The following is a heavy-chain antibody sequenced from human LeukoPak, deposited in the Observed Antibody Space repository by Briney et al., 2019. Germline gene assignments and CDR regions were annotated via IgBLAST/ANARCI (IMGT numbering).Heavy chain of an antibody. CDR2: ISASGGST. J-gene: IGHJ4*02. CDR3: AEDGGYCSSTSCSLDY. D-gene: IGHD2-2*03. CDR1: GFTFSNYA. V-gene: IGHV3-23*01. Sequence: GGSLRLSCAASGFTFSNYAMSWVRQAPGKGLEWVSGISASGGSTYYADSVKGRFTSSRDNSKNTLYLQMNSLRAEDTAVYYCAEDGGYCSSTSCSLDYWGQGTLVTVSS.